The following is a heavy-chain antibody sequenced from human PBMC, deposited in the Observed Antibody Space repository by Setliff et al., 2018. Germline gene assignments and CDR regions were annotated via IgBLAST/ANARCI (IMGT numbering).Heavy chain of an antibody. CDR3: TRGNFYYFDRTGRGPNWFDP. CDR1: GFTFDDYG. D-gene: IGHD3-22*01. CDR2: ISHSNTYI. V-gene: IGHV3-21*01. J-gene: IGHJ5*02. Sequence: GESLRLSCAASGFTFDDYGMSWVRQAPGKGLEWVSSISHSNTYIYYADSVKGRFTISRDNATNSLYLQMTYLRAEDTAVYYCTRGNFYYFDRTGRGPNWFDPWGQGTLVTVSS.